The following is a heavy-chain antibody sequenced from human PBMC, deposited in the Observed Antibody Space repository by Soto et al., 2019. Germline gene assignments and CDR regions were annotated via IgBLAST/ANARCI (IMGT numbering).Heavy chain of an antibody. V-gene: IGHV3-23*01. CDR3: AKEATGNSRYPSGNNY. CDR2: ISGSGGST. J-gene: IGHJ4*02. Sequence: PXGSLRLSCAASGFTFSSYAMSWVRQAPGKGLEWVSAISGSGGSTYYADSVKGRFTISRDNSKNTLYMQMNSLRADDTAVYYCAKEATGNSRYPSGNNYWGQGTLVTVSS. CDR1: GFTFSSYA. D-gene: IGHD1-1*01.